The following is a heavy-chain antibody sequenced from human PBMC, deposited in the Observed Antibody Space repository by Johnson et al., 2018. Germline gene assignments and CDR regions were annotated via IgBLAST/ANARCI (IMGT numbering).Heavy chain of an antibody. J-gene: IGHJ3*02. CDR1: GFTFSGFW. D-gene: IGHD4-17*01. CDR3: AKDRYLYGDYGGAFDI. Sequence: VQLVQSGGGLVQPGGSLRLSCAASGFTFSGFWMTWVRQPGKGLEWVANIKQDGSEKYYVDSVKGRFTISRGNSKNTLYLQMKRRRAEDTAVFYCAKDRYLYGDYGGAFDIWGQGTMVTVSS. CDR2: IKQDGSEK. V-gene: IGHV3-7*01.